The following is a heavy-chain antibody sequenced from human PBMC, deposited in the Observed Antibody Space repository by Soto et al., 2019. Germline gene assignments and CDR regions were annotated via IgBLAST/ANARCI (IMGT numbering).Heavy chain of an antibody. CDR3: ARVTTGSYSYRFDP. CDR1: GYTFTSYA. Sequence: ASVKVSCKASGYTFTSYATHWVRQAPGQRLEWMGWINAGNGNTKYSQKFQGRVTITRDTSASTAYMELSSLRSEDTAVYYCARVTTGSYSYRFDPWGQGTLVTVYS. J-gene: IGHJ5*02. D-gene: IGHD1-26*01. V-gene: IGHV1-3*01. CDR2: INAGNGNT.